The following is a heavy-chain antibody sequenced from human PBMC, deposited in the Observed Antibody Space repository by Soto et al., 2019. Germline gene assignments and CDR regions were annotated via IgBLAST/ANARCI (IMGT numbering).Heavy chain of an antibody. CDR2: SSRSVNST. CDR3: AKDAKILDWLPSSYYFDF. D-gene: IGHD3-9*01. Sequence: EVQVLESGGGLAQPGRSLRLSCAVSGLSFSSYAMTWVRQSPGKGLEWVSRSSRSVNSTYSEVSVRGRFNISRDTSKNTLYLQMNSLRAEDTAVYYCAKDAKILDWLPSSYYFDFWSQGTQVTVSS. J-gene: IGHJ4*02. V-gene: IGHV3-23*01. CDR1: GLSFSSYA.